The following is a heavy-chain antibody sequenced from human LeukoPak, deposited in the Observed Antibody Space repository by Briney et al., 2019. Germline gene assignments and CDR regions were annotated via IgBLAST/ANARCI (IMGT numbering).Heavy chain of an antibody. V-gene: IGHV4-39*01. CDR1: GASISGSGYY. CDR3: VKSGGYGLIDY. J-gene: IGHJ4*02. D-gene: IGHD6-19*01. CDR2: IYYTGST. Sequence: SETLSLTCAVSGASISGSGYYLGWIRQPPGKGLEWIGNIYYTGSTYYNASLQSRVTISIDMSNNQFSLRLSSVTAADTAMYYCVKSGGYGLIDYWGQGTLVTVSS.